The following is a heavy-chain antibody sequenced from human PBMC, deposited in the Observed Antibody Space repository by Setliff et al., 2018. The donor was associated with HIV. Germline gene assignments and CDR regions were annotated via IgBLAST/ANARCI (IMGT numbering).Heavy chain of an antibody. Sequence: SETLSLTCTVSGASISSHYWSWIRQPPGKGLEWIGYIYFSGTTNYNPSLKSRVTISVDTSKNQFSLTLNSVTAADTAVYYCARAISAAGIAPFDFWGQGTLVTVSS. CDR2: IYFSGTT. J-gene: IGHJ4*02. D-gene: IGHD6-13*01. CDR1: GASISSHY. CDR3: ARAISAAGIAPFDF. V-gene: IGHV4-59*11.